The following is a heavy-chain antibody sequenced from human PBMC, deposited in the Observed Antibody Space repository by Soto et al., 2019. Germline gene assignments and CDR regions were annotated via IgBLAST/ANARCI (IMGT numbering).Heavy chain of an antibody. Sequence: GSLRLSCSASGFTFSSYAMHWVRQAPGKGLEYVSGVRGNGDPPFYADSVKGRFTISRDNSKNTLYLQMSSLSADDTAVYYCVKSRGGNNFDFFDWGQGALVTVSS. D-gene: IGHD5-12*01. CDR2: VRGNGDPP. V-gene: IGHV3-64D*06. CDR1: GFTFSSYA. CDR3: VKSRGGNNFDFFD. J-gene: IGHJ4*02.